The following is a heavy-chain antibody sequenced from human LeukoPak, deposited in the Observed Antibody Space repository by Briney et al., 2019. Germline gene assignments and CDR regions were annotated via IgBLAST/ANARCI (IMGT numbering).Heavy chain of an antibody. Sequence: GGSLRLSCAASGFTVRNNYMSWVRQAPGKGLEWVSVIYSGGSTYYADSVKGRFTISRDNSKNTLYLQMNSLRAEDTAVYFCATGERMVRGDGVDYWDQGTLVTVS. V-gene: IGHV3-66*01. J-gene: IGHJ4*02. CDR2: IYSGGST. CDR1: GFTVRNNY. CDR3: ATGERMVRGDGVDY. D-gene: IGHD3-10*01.